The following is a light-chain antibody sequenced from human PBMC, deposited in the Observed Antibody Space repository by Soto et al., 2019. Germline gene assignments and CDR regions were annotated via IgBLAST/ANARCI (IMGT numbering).Light chain of an antibody. CDR2: GAS. V-gene: IGKV3-15*01. Sequence: ELVMTQSPATLCLSPGDTATLSCMASQSIGSNLAWYQQKPGQPPRPLIYGASTRASGVPARCSGRGSGTEFTITITNLQSEDFAVYYCQQYSTWVTFGGGTQLEIE. CDR1: QSIGSN. J-gene: IGKJ4*01. CDR3: QQYSTWVT.